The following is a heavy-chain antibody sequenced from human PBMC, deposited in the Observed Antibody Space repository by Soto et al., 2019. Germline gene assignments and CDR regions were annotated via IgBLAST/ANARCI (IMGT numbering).Heavy chain of an antibody. CDR3: ARGSSIAGLYYGMDV. D-gene: IGHD6-6*01. CDR2: NYYSGIT. CDR1: GGSISSGGYY. Sequence: QVQLQESGPGLVKPSQTLSLTCTVSGGSISSGGYYWTWIRQHPGKGLEWIGYNYYSGITYYNPSLKSRVTISLATSKNLFSLKLSSVTAADTAVYYCARGSSIAGLYYGMDVWGQGTTVTVSS. J-gene: IGHJ6*02. V-gene: IGHV4-31*03.